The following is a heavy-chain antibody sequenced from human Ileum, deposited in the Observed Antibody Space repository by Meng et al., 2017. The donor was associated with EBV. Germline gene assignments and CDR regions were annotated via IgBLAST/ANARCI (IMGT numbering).Heavy chain of an antibody. CDR1: GGSISSSDW. CDR3: ARVRVIPAAIGFDY. D-gene: IGHD2-2*02. J-gene: IGHJ4*02. Sequence: QWQLRVSGPGLVMPSGTLSLTCAVSGGSISSSDWWSWVRQPPGKGLEWIGEIYRGGGTNYNASLKSRVTISVDTSKNHFSLKLNSVTAADTAVYYCARVRVIPAAIGFDYWGQGTLVTVSS. V-gene: IGHV4-4*02. CDR2: IYRGGGT.